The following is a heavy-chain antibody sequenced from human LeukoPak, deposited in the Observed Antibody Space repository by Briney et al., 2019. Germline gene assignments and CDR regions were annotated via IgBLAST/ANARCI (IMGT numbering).Heavy chain of an antibody. Sequence: ASVKVSCKASGHTFTSYDINWVRQATGQGLEWMGWMNHNSGNTGYAQKFQVRVTMTMNTSISTAYIELSRLRSEDTAVYYCASSTAGYYDFWSGAHYYYMDGGGKGTTVTVSS. V-gene: IGHV1-8*01. CDR3: ASSTAGYYDFWSGAHYYYMDG. CDR1: GHTFTSYD. D-gene: IGHD3-3*01. CDR2: MNHNSGNT. J-gene: IGHJ6*03.